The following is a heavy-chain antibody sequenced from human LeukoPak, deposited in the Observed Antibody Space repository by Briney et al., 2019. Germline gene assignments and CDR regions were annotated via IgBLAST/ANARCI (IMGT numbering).Heavy chain of an antibody. J-gene: IGHJ4*02. Sequence: ASVKVSCKASGYTFTGYYMHWVRQAPGQGLEWMGRINPKSGGANYAQEFQGRVTMTRDTSINTAYMELSRVRSDDTAVYYCAISTSPYVIEVWTNGPLDYWGQGTLVTVSS. V-gene: IGHV1-2*06. CDR1: GYTFTGYY. CDR2: INPKSGGA. D-gene: IGHD3-22*01. CDR3: AISTSPYVIEVWTNGPLDY.